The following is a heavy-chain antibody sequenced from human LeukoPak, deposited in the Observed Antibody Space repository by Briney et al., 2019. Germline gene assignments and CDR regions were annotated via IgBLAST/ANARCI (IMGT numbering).Heavy chain of an antibody. CDR3: AREGGFSKKNYYYYYMDV. Sequence: SETLSLTCAVYGGSFSGYYWSWIRQPPGKGLEWIGEINHSGSTNYNPSLKSRVTISVDTSKNQFSLKPSSVTAADTAVYYCAREGGFSKKNYYYYYMDVWGKGTTVTVSS. CDR1: GGSFSGYY. D-gene: IGHD4-11*01. CDR2: INHSGST. V-gene: IGHV4-34*01. J-gene: IGHJ6*03.